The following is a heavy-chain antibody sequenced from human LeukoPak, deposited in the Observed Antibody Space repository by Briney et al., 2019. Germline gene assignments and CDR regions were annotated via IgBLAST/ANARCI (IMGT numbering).Heavy chain of an antibody. V-gene: IGHV5-51*01. D-gene: IGHD3-22*01. Sequence: GESLKISCKGSGYSFTNFWIGWVRQMPGKGLEWMGVISPGDSGIRYSPSFQGQVTISVDKSISTAYLQWSSLKASDSAMYYCARSRGTMITSDAFDIWGQGTMVTVSS. CDR2: ISPGDSGI. CDR1: GYSFTNFW. J-gene: IGHJ3*02. CDR3: ARSRGTMITSDAFDI.